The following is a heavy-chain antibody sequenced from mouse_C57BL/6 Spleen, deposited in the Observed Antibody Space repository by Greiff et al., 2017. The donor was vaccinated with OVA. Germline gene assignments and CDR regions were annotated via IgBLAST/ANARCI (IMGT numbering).Heavy chain of an antibody. Sequence: HVQLQQSGPELVKPGASVKISCKASGYAFSSSWMNWVKQRPGKGLEWIGRIYPGDGDTNYNGKFKGKATLTADKSSSTAYMQLSSLTSEDSAVYFCARWNYDDAMDYWGQGTSVTVSS. CDR1: GYAFSSSW. J-gene: IGHJ4*01. CDR2: IYPGDGDT. CDR3: ARWNYDDAMDY. V-gene: IGHV1-82*01. D-gene: IGHD2-4*01.